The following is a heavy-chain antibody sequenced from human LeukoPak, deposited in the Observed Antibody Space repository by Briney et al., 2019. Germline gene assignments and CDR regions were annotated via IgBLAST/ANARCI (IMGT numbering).Heavy chain of an antibody. CDR2: IYYSGST. CDR1: GDPISRYY. Sequence: PSETLSLTCNVSGDPISRYYWSWIRQPPGKGLEWIGYIYYSGSTNYNPSLESRVTISVDTSKNQFSLKLTSVTAADTAVYYCARDHYDLWSGYYTLFDYWGQGTLVTVSS. J-gene: IGHJ4*02. D-gene: IGHD3-3*01. V-gene: IGHV4-59*01. CDR3: ARDHYDLWSGYYTLFDY.